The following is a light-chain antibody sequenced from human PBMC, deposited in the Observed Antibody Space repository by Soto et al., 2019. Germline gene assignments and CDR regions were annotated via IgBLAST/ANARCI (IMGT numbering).Light chain of an antibody. CDR2: AAS. V-gene: IGKV3-15*01. CDR3: QQYENWPWT. J-gene: IGKJ1*01. CDR1: ESVSTN. Sequence: ERVVTQSPVTLSVSPGEGATLSCRASESVSTNLAWYQHKPGQAPRLLIYAASTRATGVPARFSGSGSGTEFTLTISSLQSEDVAAYYCQQYENWPWTFGQGTKVEI.